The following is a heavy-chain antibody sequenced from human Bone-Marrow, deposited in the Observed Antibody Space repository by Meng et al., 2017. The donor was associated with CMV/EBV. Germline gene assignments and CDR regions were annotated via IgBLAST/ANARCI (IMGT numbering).Heavy chain of an antibody. CDR3: AVGYCGSTSCPFDY. J-gene: IGHJ4*02. CDR1: GFTFSNYS. Sequence: GGSLRLSCAASGFTFSNYSMNWVRQAPGKGLEWVSSISSSSYIYYADSVKGRFTISRDNAKNSLYLQMNSLRAEDTAVYYCAVGYCGSTSCPFDYWGQGPLVTVSS. CDR2: ISSSSYI. D-gene: IGHD2-2*03. V-gene: IGHV3-21*01.